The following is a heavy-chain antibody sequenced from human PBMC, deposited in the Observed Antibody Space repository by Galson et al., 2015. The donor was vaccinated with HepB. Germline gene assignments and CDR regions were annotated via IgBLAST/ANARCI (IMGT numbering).Heavy chain of an antibody. CDR1: GFTFSSYA. Sequence: SLRLSCAASGFTFSSYAMHWVRQAPGKGLEWVAVISYDGSNKYYADSVKGRFTISRDNSKNTLYLQMNSLRAEDTAVYYCAFGVVTQRSPTPTVFDYWGQRTLVTVSS. CDR3: AFGVVTQRSPTPTVFDY. J-gene: IGHJ4*02. V-gene: IGHV3-30-3*01. D-gene: IGHD3-3*01. CDR2: ISYDGSNK.